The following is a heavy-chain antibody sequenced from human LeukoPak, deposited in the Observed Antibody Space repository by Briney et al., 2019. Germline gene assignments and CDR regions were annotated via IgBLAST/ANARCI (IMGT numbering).Heavy chain of an antibody. J-gene: IGHJ6*03. Sequence: GASVKVSCKASGGTFSSYAISWVRQAPGQGLEWMGGIIPIFGTANYAQKFQGRVTITADESTSTAYMELSSLRSEDTAVYYCAGCGVGSLYYYYMDVWGKGTTVTVSS. CDR3: AGCGVGSLYYYYMDV. CDR1: GGTFSSYA. V-gene: IGHV1-69*13. CDR2: IIPIFGTA. D-gene: IGHD3-10*01.